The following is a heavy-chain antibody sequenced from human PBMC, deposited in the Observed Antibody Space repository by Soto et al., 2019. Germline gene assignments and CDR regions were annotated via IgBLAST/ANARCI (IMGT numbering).Heavy chain of an antibody. J-gene: IGHJ5*02. Sequence: PSQTLSLTCAISGDRVSSNSAAWNWIRQSPSRGLEWLGRTYYRSKWYNDYAVSVKSRITIPPDTSKNQFSLQLNSVTPEDTAVYYCATDYFDDSTRREFDPWGHRSPVTVSS. CDR2: TYYRSKWYN. CDR1: GDRVSSNSAA. D-gene: IGHD3-22*01. V-gene: IGHV6-1*01. CDR3: ATDYFDDSTRREFDP.